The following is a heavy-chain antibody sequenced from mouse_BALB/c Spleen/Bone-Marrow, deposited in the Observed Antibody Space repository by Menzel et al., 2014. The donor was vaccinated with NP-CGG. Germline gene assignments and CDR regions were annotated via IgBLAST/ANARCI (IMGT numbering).Heavy chain of an antibody. V-gene: IGHV1S81*02. J-gene: IGHJ3*01. CDR3: ARGGRYDERTWFAY. CDR1: GYTFTSYW. CDR2: INPSNGRT. D-gene: IGHD2-14*01. Sequence: QVQLQQSGAELVKPGASGKLSCKASGYTFTSYWMHWVKQRPGQGLEWIGEINPSNGRTNYNEKFKSKATLTVDKSSSTACMQHSNLTTEESAVLYCARGGRYDERTWFAYWGQGTLVTVSA.